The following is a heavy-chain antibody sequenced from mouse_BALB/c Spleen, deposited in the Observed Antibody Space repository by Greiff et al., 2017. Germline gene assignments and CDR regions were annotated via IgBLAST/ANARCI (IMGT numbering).Heavy chain of an antibody. J-gene: IGHJ2*01. CDR3: AREGHYYGSSRYYFDY. CDR2: ISSGGST. D-gene: IGHD1-1*01. CDR1: GFTFSSYA. V-gene: IGHV5-6-5*01. Sequence: EVHLVESGGGLVKPGGSLKLSCAASGFTFSSYAMSWVRQTPEKRLEWVASISSGGSTYYPDSVKGRFTISRDNARNILYLQMSSLRSEDTAMYYCAREGHYYGSSRYYFDYWGQGTTLTVSS.